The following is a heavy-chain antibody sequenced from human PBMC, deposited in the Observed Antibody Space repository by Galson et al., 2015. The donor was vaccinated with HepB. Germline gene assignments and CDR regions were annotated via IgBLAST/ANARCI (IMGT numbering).Heavy chain of an antibody. CDR3: ARDPVPKYYDFWSGYYSLDAFDI. V-gene: IGHV1-69*04. D-gene: IGHD3-3*01. CDR2: IIPILGIA. CDR1: GGTFSSYA. Sequence: SVKVSCKASGGTFSSYAISWVRQAPGQGLEWMGRIIPILGIANYAQKFQGRVTITADKSTSTAYMELSSLRSEDTAVYYCARDPVPKYYDFWSGYYSLDAFDIWGQGTMVTVSS. J-gene: IGHJ3*02.